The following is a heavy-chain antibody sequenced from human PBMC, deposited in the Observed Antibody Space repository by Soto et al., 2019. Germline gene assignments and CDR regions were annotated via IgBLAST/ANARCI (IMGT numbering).Heavy chain of an antibody. CDR1: GFTFSSYA. J-gene: IGHJ6*02. Sequence: GGSLRLSCAASGFTFSSYAMHWVRQAPGKGLEWVAVISYDGSNKYYADSVKGRFTISRDNSKNTLYLQMNSLRAEDTAVYYCARERGIVHYYYGMDVWGQGTTVTVSS. CDR3: ARERGIVHYYYGMDV. D-gene: IGHD1-26*01. CDR2: ISYDGSNK. V-gene: IGHV3-30-3*01.